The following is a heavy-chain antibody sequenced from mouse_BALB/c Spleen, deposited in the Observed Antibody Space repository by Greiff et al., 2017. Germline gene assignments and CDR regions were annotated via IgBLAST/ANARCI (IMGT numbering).Heavy chain of an antibody. Sequence: EVHLVESGGGLVKPGGSLKLSCAASGFTFSDYYMNWVRQTPEKRLEWVANISGGGSYTYYPDSVKGRFTISRDNAKNNQYLHMSSLKSEDTAMYCCAREKEYGYDLDYWGQGTTVTVSS. CDR1: GFTFSDYY. J-gene: IGHJ4*01. CDR3: AREKEYGYDLDY. D-gene: IGHD2-2*01. V-gene: IGHV5-4*02. CDR2: ISGGGSYT.